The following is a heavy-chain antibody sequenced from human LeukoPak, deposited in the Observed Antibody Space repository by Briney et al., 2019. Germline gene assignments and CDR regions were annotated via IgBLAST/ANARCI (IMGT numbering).Heavy chain of an antibody. Sequence: GGSLRLSCAASGFTFSSYAMSWVRQAPGKGLEWVSAISGSGASTYYADPVKGRFTISRDTSKNTLSLQMNSLRAEDTAVYYCAKGSHYYDSSGYDGWGQGTQVTVSS. CDR3: AKGSHYYDSSGYDG. V-gene: IGHV3-23*01. D-gene: IGHD3-22*01. J-gene: IGHJ4*02. CDR2: ISGSGAST. CDR1: GFTFSSYA.